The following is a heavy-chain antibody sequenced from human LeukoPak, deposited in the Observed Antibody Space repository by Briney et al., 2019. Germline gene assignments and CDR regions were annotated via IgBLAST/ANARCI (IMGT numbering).Heavy chain of an antibody. CDR2: MNPNSGNT. D-gene: IGHD6-13*01. V-gene: IGHV1-8*01. J-gene: IGHJ6*03. CDR1: GYTFTSYD. Sequence: ASVTVSCKASGYTFTSYDINWVRRATGQGLEWMGWMNPNSGNTGYAQKFQGRVTMTRNTSISTAYMELSSLRSEDTAVYYCARGRIAAAGTGGDYYYMDVWGKGTTVTVSS. CDR3: ARGRIAAAGTGGDYYYMDV.